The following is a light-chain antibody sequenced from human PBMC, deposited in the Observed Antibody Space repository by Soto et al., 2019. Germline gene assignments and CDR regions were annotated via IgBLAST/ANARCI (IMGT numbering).Light chain of an antibody. CDR3: SSYADSSTVV. CDR2: NVD. CDR1: SSDVGGHNY. Sequence: QLVLTQVASVSASPGQSITISCTGTSSDVGGHNYVSWYQQHPGKAPKLMIYNVDYRPSGVSNRFSGSKSGNTASLTISGLQADDEAYYYCSSYADSSTVVFGGGTQLTVL. J-gene: IGLJ2*01. V-gene: IGLV2-14*03.